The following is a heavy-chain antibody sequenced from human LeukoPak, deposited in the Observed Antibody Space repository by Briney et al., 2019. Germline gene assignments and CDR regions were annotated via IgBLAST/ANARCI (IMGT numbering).Heavy chain of an antibody. CDR3: ARDGNDVDTAMAP. CDR2: ISSSSSTI. Sequence: GGSLRLSCAASGFTFSSYSMNWVRQAPGKGLEWVSYISSSSSTIYYADSVKGRFTISRDNAKNSLYLQMNSLRAEDTAVYYCARDGNDVDTAMAPWGQGTLVTVSS. V-gene: IGHV3-48*01. J-gene: IGHJ5*02. CDR1: GFTFSSYS. D-gene: IGHD5-18*01.